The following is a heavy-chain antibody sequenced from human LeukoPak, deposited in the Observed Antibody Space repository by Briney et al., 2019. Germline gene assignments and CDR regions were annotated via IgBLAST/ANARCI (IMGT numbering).Heavy chain of an antibody. Sequence: SETLSLTCTVSGGSISSYYGSWIRQPPGRGLEWIGDIYYSGSTNYNPSLKSRVSISVDTSKNQFALKLSSVTAADTAVYYCARGRVQSSTRYGMDVWGQGTLVTVSS. V-gene: IGHV4-59*01. CDR3: ARGRVQSSTRYGMDV. CDR2: IYYSGST. D-gene: IGHD6-13*01. J-gene: IGHJ6*02. CDR1: GGSISSYY.